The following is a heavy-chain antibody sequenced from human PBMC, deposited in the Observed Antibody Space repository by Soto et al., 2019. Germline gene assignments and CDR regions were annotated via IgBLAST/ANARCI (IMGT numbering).Heavy chain of an antibody. D-gene: IGHD3-16*01. J-gene: IGHJ4*02. CDR3: ARDQSQGPLLLPYFDY. Sequence: PGGSLRLSCVTYGLTFTDYWMSWVRQAPGKGLEWVANIKQDESEKNYLDSVKGRFTISRDNAKNSLYLQMNSLRAEDTAVYYCARDQSQGPLLLPYFDYWGQGTLVTVSS. V-gene: IGHV3-7*03. CDR1: GLTFTDYW. CDR2: IKQDESEK.